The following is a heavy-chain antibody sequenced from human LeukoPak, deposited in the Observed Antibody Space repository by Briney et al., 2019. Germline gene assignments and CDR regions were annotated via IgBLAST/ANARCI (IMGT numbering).Heavy chain of an antibody. D-gene: IGHD1-26*01. V-gene: IGHV3-7*01. CDR2: IKQDGTEI. Sequence: GVSLRLSCAASGFTFSSHWMSWVRQAPGKGPEWVANIKQDGTEIYYMDSVKGRFTISRDNAKNSLYLQMNSLRDEDTAVYYCARDKVVGATFFDYWGQGTLVAVSS. J-gene: IGHJ4*02. CDR3: ARDKVVGATFFDY. CDR1: GFTFSSHW.